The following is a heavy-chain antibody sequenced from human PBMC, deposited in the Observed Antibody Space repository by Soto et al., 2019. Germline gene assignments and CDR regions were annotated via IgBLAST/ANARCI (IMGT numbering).Heavy chain of an antibody. CDR2: IGTAGDT. D-gene: IGHD2-15*01. CDR3: ARGRLISLYYFDY. Sequence: EVQLVESGGGLVQPGGSLRLSCAASGFTFSNYDMHCVRQVTGKGLEWVSTIGTAGDTYYPGSVKGRFTISRENAKNSLYLHMNSLRAEDTAAYYCARGRLISLYYFDYWGQGTLVTVSS. CDR1: GFTFSNYD. J-gene: IGHJ4*02. V-gene: IGHV3-13*01.